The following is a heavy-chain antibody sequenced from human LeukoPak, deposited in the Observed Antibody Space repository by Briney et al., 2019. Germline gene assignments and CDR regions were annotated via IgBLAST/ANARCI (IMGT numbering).Heavy chain of an antibody. V-gene: IGHV1-2*02. CDR3: AREAGCAGGGDCYPDD. Sequence: ASVTVSCKGSGYTLTRYYMHWVRQAPAQGLEGMGWINPNSGGTNYAQKFQGRVTMTRDTSISTAYMELNRLRSDDTAVYYCAREAGCAGGGDCYPDDWGQGTLVTVSS. CDR2: INPNSGGT. CDR1: GYTLTRYY. D-gene: IGHD2-21*02. J-gene: IGHJ4*02.